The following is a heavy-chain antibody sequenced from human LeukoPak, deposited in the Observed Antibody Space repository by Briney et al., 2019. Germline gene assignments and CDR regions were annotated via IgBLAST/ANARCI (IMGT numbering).Heavy chain of an antibody. D-gene: IGHD3-22*01. CDR2: INPNSGAT. Sequence: GASVKASCKASGYTFMGYYMDWVRQAPGQGLEWMGCINPNSGATKYAQKFQGRVTMTRDTSISTAYMELSSLTSDDTAVYYCARGVRASSGYTGLDYWGQGTLVTVSS. CDR3: ARGVRASSGYTGLDY. J-gene: IGHJ4*02. CDR1: GYTFMGYY. V-gene: IGHV1-2*02.